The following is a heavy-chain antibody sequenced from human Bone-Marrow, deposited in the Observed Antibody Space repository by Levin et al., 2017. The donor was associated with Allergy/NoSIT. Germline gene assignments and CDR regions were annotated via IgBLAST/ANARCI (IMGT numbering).Heavy chain of an antibody. Sequence: SCAASGFIFYSYSMSWVRQAPGKGLEWVSSISGNSVYIYYADSVQGRFTISRDNSKNSLSLQMNSLRAEDTAVYYCAREGIFDFWGQGTLVTVSS. CDR2: ISGNSVYI. J-gene: IGHJ4*01. CDR3: AREGIFDF. CDR1: GFIFYSYS. V-gene: IGHV3-21*04.